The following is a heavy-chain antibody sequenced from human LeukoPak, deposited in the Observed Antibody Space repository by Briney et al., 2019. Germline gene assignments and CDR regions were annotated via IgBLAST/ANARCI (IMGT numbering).Heavy chain of an antibody. Sequence: AGGSLRLSCAASGYTFSEYYMSWMRDAPGEGGGWGSYISSSGSTIYYADSVKVRFTISRDNAKNSLYLQMNSLRAEDTAVYYCARGGDSSWPWGAENWFDPWGQGTLVTVSS. J-gene: IGHJ5*02. CDR2: ISSSGSTI. D-gene: IGHD6-13*01. CDR1: GYTFSEYY. V-gene: IGHV3-11*01. CDR3: ARGGDSSWPWGAENWFDP.